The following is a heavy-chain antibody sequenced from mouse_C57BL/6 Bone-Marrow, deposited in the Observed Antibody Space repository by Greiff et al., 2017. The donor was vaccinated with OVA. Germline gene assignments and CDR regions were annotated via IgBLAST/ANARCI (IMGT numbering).Heavy chain of an antibody. CDR1: GYTFTSYW. J-gene: IGHJ2*01. D-gene: IGHD2-5*01. Sequence: QVQLQQPGAELVRPGSSVKLSCKASGYTFTSYWMHWVKQRPIQGLEWIGNIDPSDSETHYNQKFKDKATLTVDKSSSTAYMQLSSLTSEDSAVYYCARSFYSNIDYWGQGTTLTVSS. CDR2: IDPSDSET. CDR3: ARSFYSNIDY. V-gene: IGHV1-52*01.